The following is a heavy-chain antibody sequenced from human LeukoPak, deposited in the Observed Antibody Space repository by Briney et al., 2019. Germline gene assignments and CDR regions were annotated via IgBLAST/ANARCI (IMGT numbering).Heavy chain of an antibody. CDR2: ITSSSSYI. Sequence: GGSLRLSCTVSGFTFSSYSMNWVRQAPGKGLEWVSSITSSSSYIYYADSVKGRFTISRDNAKNSLYLQMNSLRVEDTAVYYCASGGFHCSSTTCPPDWGQGTLVTVSS. J-gene: IGHJ4*02. D-gene: IGHD2-2*01. V-gene: IGHV3-21*01. CDR1: GFTFSSYS. CDR3: ASGGFHCSSTTCPPD.